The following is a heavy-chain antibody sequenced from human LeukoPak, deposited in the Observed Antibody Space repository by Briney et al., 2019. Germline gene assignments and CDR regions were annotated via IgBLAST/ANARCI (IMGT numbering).Heavy chain of an antibody. CDR3: ARGREMTRTSGYYSFDF. V-gene: IGHV4-4*07. CDR2: VSDTGRA. D-gene: IGHD3-9*01. Sequence: SETLSLTCTVSIGSLNTYFWTWVRQPAGKGLEWIGRVSDTGRAYYNPSLESRVTISLDTSKNQFSLKVTSVTAADTAVYYCARGREMTRTSGYYSFDFWGQGTLVSVSS. J-gene: IGHJ4*02. CDR1: IGSLNTYF.